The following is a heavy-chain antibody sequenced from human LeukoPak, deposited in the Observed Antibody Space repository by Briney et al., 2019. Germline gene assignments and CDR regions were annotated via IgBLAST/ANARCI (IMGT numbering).Heavy chain of an antibody. CDR3: SKDHVELVRGVLDC. J-gene: IGHJ4*02. CDR2: ISGSAGST. CDR1: GFTFSSYA. V-gene: IGHV3-23*01. Sequence: PGGSLRLSCAASGFTFSSYAMSWVRQTPGKGLEWVSAISGSAGSTFYADSVKGRFTISRDNSKNTLYLQMNSLRAEDTAVYYCSKDHVELVRGVLDCWGQGTLVTVSS. D-gene: IGHD3-10*01.